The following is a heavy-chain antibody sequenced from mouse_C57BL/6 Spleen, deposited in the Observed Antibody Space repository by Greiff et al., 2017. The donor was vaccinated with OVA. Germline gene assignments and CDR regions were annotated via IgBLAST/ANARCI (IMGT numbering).Heavy chain of an antibody. V-gene: IGHV1-52*01. Sequence: QVQLQQPGAELVRPGSSVKLSCKASGYTFTSYWMHWVKQRPIQGLEWIGNIDPSASETRYNQKFKDKATLTVDKSSSTAYRQLSSLTSEDSAVYYCARGGYDEGFAYWGQGTLVTVSA. CDR3: ARGGYDEGFAY. J-gene: IGHJ3*01. CDR1: GYTFTSYW. D-gene: IGHD2-2*01. CDR2: IDPSASET.